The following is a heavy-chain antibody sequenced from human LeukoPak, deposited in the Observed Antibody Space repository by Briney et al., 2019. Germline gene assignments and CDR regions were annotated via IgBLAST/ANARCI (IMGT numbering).Heavy chain of an antibody. Sequence: SETLSLTCTVSGGSISSSSYYWGWIRQPPGKGLEWIGSIYYSGSTYYNPSLKSRVTISVDTSKNQFSLKLSSVTAADTAVYYCARHFDWGYWYFDLWGRGTLVTVSS. CDR1: GGSISSSSYY. V-gene: IGHV4-39*01. J-gene: IGHJ2*01. CDR2: IYYSGST. D-gene: IGHD3-9*01. CDR3: ARHFDWGYWYFDL.